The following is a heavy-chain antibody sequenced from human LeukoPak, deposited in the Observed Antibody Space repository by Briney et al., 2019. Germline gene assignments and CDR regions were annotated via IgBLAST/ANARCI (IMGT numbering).Heavy chain of an antibody. D-gene: IGHD1-26*01. CDR3: ARADPGGSLFFDY. J-gene: IGHJ4*02. V-gene: IGHV3-66*01. Sequence: GGSLRLSCAASGFTFSSSAMSWVRQAPGKGLEWVSLIYSGGSTYYADSVKGRFTISRDNSKNTLYLQMNSLRAEDTAVYYCARADPGGSLFFDYWGQGTLVTVSS. CDR1: GFTFSSSA. CDR2: IYSGGST.